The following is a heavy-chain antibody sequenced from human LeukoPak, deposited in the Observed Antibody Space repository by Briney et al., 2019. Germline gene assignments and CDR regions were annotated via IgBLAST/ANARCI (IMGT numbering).Heavy chain of an antibody. CDR3: ARAVVPAAMRGGYFDY. V-gene: IGHV4-39*07. CDR1: GGSISSSSSY. D-gene: IGHD2-2*01. J-gene: IGHJ4*02. CDR2: IYYSGST. Sequence: SETLSLTCTVSGGSISSSSSYWGWIRQPPGKGLEWIGSIYYSGSTNYNPSLKSRVTISVDTSKNQFSLKLSSVTAADTAVYYCARAVVPAAMRGGYFDYWGQGTLVTVSS.